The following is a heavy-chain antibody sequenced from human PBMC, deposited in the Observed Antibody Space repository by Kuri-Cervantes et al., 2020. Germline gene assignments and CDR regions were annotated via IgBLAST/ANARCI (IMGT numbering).Heavy chain of an antibody. V-gene: IGHV3-9*01. CDR3: AKDIGYYDSSGCDY. J-gene: IGHJ4*02. D-gene: IGHD3-22*01. CDR1: GFTFSNAW. CDR2: ISWNSGSI. Sequence: SLKISCAASGFTFSNAWMSWVRQAPGKGLEWVSGISWNSGSIGYADSVKGRFTISRDNAKNSLYLQMNSLRAEDTALYYCAKDIGYYDSSGCDYWGQGTLVTVSS.